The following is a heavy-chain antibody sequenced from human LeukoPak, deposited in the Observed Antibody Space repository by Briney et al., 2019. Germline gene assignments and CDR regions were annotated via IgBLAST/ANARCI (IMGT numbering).Heavy chain of an antibody. CDR1: GFTLSSYE. CDR3: TGHHQAYSRTY. D-gene: IGHD6-13*01. J-gene: IGHJ4*02. Sequence: GGSLRLSCVASGFTLSSYEMNWVRQAPGKGLVWVSRISTDASSTTYADSVKGRFTISRDNAKDTLYLQMSSLRAEDTAVYYCTGHHQAYSRTYWGQGTLVTVSS. V-gene: IGHV3-74*01. CDR2: ISTDASST.